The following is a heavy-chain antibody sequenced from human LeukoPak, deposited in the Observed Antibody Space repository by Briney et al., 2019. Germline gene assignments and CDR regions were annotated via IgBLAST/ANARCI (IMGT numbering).Heavy chain of an antibody. CDR3: AKLVQLLWFGESSPGY. J-gene: IGHJ4*02. V-gene: IGHV3-23*01. D-gene: IGHD3-10*01. CDR2: ISGSGGST. CDR1: GFTFSSYA. Sequence: PGGSLRLSCAASGFTFSSYAMSWVRQAPGKGLEWVSAISGSGGSTYYADSVKGRFTISRDNPKNTLYLQMNSLRAEDTAVYYCAKLVQLLWFGESSPGYWGQGTLVTVSS.